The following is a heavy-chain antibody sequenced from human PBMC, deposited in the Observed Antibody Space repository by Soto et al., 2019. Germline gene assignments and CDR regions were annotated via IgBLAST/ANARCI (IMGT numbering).Heavy chain of an antibody. J-gene: IGHJ4*02. V-gene: IGHV3-15*07. CDR3: TTDGGLYYYDSSGYSYYFDY. Sequence: EVQLVESGGGLVKPGGSLRLSCAASGFTFSNAWMNWVRQAPGKGLEWVGRIKSKTDGGTTDYAEPVKGRFTISRDDSKNTLYMQMNRLTTEDTAVYYCTTDGGLYYYDSSGYSYYFDYWGQGTLVTVSS. CDR2: IKSKTDGGTT. CDR1: GFTFSNAW. D-gene: IGHD3-22*01.